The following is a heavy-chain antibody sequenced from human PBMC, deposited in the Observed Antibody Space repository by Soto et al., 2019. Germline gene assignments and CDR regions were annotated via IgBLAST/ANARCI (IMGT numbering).Heavy chain of an antibody. Sequence: EVQVLESGGGLVQPGGSLRLSCEGSGFTVSSHAMTWIRQAPGKGPEWVSTITADGGTYYADSVKGRFAMSRDTSETTLYLQMTSLGAADTAAYYCAPHVSCSGGSCQYDAFAIRGQGTMVTVSS. CDR1: GFTVSSHA. CDR3: APHVSCSGGSCQYDAFAI. J-gene: IGHJ3*02. CDR2: ITADGGT. V-gene: IGHV3-23*01. D-gene: IGHD2-15*01.